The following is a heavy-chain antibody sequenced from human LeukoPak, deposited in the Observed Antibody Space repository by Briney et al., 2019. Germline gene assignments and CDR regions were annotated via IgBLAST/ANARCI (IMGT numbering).Heavy chain of an antibody. CDR2: IKSKTDGGTT. CDR3: TTDEVRDWYFDY. CDR1: GFTFSSYA. V-gene: IGHV3-15*01. J-gene: IGHJ4*02. Sequence: PGGSLRLSCAASGFTFSSYAMSWVRQAPGKGLEWVGRIKSKTDGGTTDYAAPVKGRFTISRDDSKNTLYLQMNSLKTEDTAVYYCTTDEVRDWYFDYWGQGTLVTVSS. D-gene: IGHD2-21*01.